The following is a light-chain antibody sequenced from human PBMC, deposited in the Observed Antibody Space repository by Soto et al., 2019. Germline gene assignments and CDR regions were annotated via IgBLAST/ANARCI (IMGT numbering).Light chain of an antibody. CDR2: AAS. CDR3: QQSYSTPPGIT. Sequence: DIQMTQSPSSLSASVGDRVTITCRASQSISSYLNWYQQKPGKAPKLLIYAASSLQSGVPSRFSGSGSGNDFTLTISSLQPEDFATYYCQQSYSTPPGITFGGGTKVEIK. J-gene: IGKJ4*01. CDR1: QSISSY. V-gene: IGKV1-39*01.